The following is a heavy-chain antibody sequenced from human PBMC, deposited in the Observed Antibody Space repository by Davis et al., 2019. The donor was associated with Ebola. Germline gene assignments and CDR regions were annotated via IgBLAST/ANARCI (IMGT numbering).Heavy chain of an antibody. V-gene: IGHV3-23*01. Sequence: GESLKISCAASGFTFSSYAMSWVRQAPGKGLEWVSAISGSGGSTYYADSVKGRFTISRDNSKNTLYLQMNSLRAEDTAVYYCAILRGRNYYGMDVWGQGTTVTVSS. D-gene: IGHD4-17*01. J-gene: IGHJ6*02. CDR1: GFTFSSYA. CDR3: AILRGRNYYGMDV. CDR2: ISGSGGST.